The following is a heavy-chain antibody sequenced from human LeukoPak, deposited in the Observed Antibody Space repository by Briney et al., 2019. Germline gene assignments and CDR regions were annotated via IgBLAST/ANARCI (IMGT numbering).Heavy chain of an antibody. CDR3: IRHVEWVAPES. V-gene: IGHV3-73*01. D-gene: IGHD6-19*01. Sequence: PGGSLRLSCAASGYGFQGSAVHWVRQSAGKGLEWVGCMRDRVKNYATIYAASVRGRFTISRDDSRNTATLQMNSLITEDTAVYFCIRHVEWVAPESWGQGTLVTVSS. CDR1: GYGFQGSA. J-gene: IGHJ5*02. CDR2: MRDRVKNYAT.